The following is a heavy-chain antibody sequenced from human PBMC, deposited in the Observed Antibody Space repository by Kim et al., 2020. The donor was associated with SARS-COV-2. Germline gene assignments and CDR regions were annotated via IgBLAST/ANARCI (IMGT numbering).Heavy chain of an antibody. CDR3: TSPPDSRILVGWFDP. Sequence: SETLSLTCTVSGGSINTASYDWGWVRQPPGKGLEWIGSVFYTGSTYYNPSLKSRVTLSIDTSKNQFSLNLTSVTAADTAIYYCTSPPDSRILVGWFDPWG. D-gene: IGHD6-13*01. V-gene: IGHV4-39*07. CDR1: GGSINTASYD. J-gene: IGHJ5*02. CDR2: VFYTGST.